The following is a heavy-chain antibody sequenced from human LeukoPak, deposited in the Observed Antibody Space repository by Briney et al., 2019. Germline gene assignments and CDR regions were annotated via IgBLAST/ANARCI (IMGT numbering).Heavy chain of an antibody. CDR1: GGSFSGYY. CDR2: INHSGST. V-gene: IGHV4-34*01. D-gene: IGHD1-14*01. J-gene: IGHJ3*02. Sequence: SETLSLTCAVYGGSFSGYYWSWIRQPPGKGLEWIGEINHSGSTNYNSSLKSRVTISVDRSKNQFSLKLSSVTAADTAVYYCARDRGPEAFDIWGQGTMVTVSS. CDR3: ARDRGPEAFDI.